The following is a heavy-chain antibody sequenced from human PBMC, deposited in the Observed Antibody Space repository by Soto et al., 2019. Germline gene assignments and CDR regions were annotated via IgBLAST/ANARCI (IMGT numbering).Heavy chain of an antibody. CDR3: ARSIDSRGRARHFAY. Sequence: ASVKVSCKASGYTFTSYGISWVRQAPGQGLEWMGWISAFNGNTYYAQKLQGRVTMTTDTSTSTAYMELRSLRSEDTAVSYCARSIDSRGRARHFAYWGQGTLVTVSS. CDR1: GYTFTSYG. J-gene: IGHJ4*02. D-gene: IGHD3-22*01. V-gene: IGHV1-18*01. CDR2: ISAFNGNT.